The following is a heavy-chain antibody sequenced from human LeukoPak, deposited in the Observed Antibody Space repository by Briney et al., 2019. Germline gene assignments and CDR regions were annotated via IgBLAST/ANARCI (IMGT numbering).Heavy chain of an antibody. CDR3: ARASDPWLQLT. CDR2: IKGDGSEK. V-gene: IGHV3-7*05. J-gene: IGHJ5*02. Sequence: GGSLRLSCAASGFTFRNYWMIWVRKAPGKGLEWVGNIKGDGSEKRYADSVRGRFTISRDNAQTSLYLQMNSLRAEDTAVYYCARASDPWLQLTWGQGTLVTVSS. D-gene: IGHD5-24*01. CDR1: GFTFRNYW.